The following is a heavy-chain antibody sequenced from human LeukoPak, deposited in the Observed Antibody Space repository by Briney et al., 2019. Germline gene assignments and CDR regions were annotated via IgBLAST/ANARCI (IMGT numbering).Heavy chain of an antibody. V-gene: IGHV4-38-2*02. CDR1: GFSITSGYF. CDR3: ARGQIYDYWTPVSWKFDL. CDR2: VYTTVAGST. J-gene: IGHJ2*01. D-gene: IGHD3-3*01. Sequence: PSETLSLTCTVSGFSITSGYFWGWIRQPPGKGLEWIGNVYTTVAGSTYHNPSLKSRVTVSSDTSKNQVSLKLNSVTAADTAVYYCARGQIYDYWTPVSWKFDLWGRGTLVTVSS.